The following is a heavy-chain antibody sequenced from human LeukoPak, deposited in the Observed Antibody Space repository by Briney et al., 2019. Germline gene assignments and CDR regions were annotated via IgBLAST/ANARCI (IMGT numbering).Heavy chain of an antibody. V-gene: IGHV4-59*01. CDR3: ARENPSGYFNRPIDY. Sequence: SETLSLTCTVSGASISSYYWSWIRQPPGKGLEWIGDIYYSGSIKYNPSLKSRVTMSVDTSKNQFSLKLSSVTAADTAIYYCARENPSGYFNRPIDYWGQGTLVTVSS. J-gene: IGHJ4*02. CDR2: IYYSGSI. D-gene: IGHD3-3*01. CDR1: GASISSYY.